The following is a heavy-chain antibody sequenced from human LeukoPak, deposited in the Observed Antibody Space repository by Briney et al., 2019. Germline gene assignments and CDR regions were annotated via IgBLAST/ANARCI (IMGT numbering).Heavy chain of an antibody. V-gene: IGHV4-34*01. Sequence: ASETLSLTCAVYGGSFSDYYWTWIRQPPGKGLEWIGEINHSGSPNNNPSLKSRVSISFDTSKNQFSLKLTSVTAADTAVYYCARHGNIVVLPATSKAFDIWGQGTMVTVSS. CDR1: GGSFSDYY. CDR3: ARHGNIVVLPATSKAFDI. D-gene: IGHD2-2*01. CDR2: INHSGSP. J-gene: IGHJ3*02.